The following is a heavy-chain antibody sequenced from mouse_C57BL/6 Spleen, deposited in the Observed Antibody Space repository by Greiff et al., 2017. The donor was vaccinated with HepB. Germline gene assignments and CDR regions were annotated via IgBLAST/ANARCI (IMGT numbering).Heavy chain of an antibody. CDR1: GYAFSSSW. J-gene: IGHJ2*01. Sequence: QVQLQQSGPELVKPGASVKISCKASGYAFSSSWMNWVKQRPGKGLEWIGRIYPGDGDTNYNGKFKGKATLTADKSSSTAYMQLSSLTSEDSAVYFCFYYGNFEDYWGQGTTLTVSS. CDR3: FYYGNFEDY. V-gene: IGHV1-82*01. CDR2: IYPGDGDT. D-gene: IGHD2-1*01.